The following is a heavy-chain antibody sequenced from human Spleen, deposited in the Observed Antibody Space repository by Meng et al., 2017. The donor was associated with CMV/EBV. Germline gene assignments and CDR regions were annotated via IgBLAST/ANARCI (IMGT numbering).Heavy chain of an antibody. J-gene: IGHJ6*02. Sequence: SETLSLTCTVSGGSISSSSYYWGWISQPPGKGLEWIGSIYYSGSTYYNPSLRSRLTISVDTSTNQFSLKLSSVTAADTAVYYCSRGRYCSSTSCYRGGYYYYGMDVWGQGTTVTVSS. CDR1: GGSISSSSYY. D-gene: IGHD2-2*02. CDR3: SRGRYCSSTSCYRGGYYYYGMDV. V-gene: IGHV4-39*01. CDR2: IYYSGST.